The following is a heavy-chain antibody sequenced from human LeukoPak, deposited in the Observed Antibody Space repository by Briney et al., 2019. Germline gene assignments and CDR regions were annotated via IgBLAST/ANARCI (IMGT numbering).Heavy chain of an antibody. D-gene: IGHD5-12*01. CDR2: ISSSSSYI. J-gene: IGHJ4*02. CDR3: ARASSGYDFDY. CDR1: GFTFSSYS. Sequence: GRSLRLSCAASGFTFSSYSMNWVRQAPGKGLEWVSSISSSSSYIYYADSVKGRFTISRDNAKNSLYLQMNSLRAEDTAVYYCARASSGYDFDYWGQGTLVTVSS. V-gene: IGHV3-21*01.